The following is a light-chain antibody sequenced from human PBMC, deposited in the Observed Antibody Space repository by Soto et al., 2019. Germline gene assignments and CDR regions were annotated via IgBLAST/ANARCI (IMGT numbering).Light chain of an antibody. CDR1: QSVSSSY. Sequence: EIVLTQSPGTLPLSPGERATLSCRASQSVSSSYLAWYQQKPGQAPRLLIYGASSRATGIPDRFSGSGSGTGFTLTISRLEPEDFAVYYCQQYGSSPPWTFGQGTKVDIK. V-gene: IGKV3-20*01. CDR2: GAS. J-gene: IGKJ1*01. CDR3: QQYGSSPPWT.